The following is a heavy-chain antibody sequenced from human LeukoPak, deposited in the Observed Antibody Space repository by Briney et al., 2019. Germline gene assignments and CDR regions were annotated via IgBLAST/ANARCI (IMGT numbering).Heavy chain of an antibody. CDR1: GYSISSGYY. CDR2: INHSGST. J-gene: IGHJ4*02. V-gene: IGHV4-38-2*02. CDR3: ARLGRSRYSSSWYSYYFDY. D-gene: IGHD6-13*01. Sequence: SETLSLTCTVSGYSISSGYYWGWIRQPPGKGLEWIGEINHSGSTNYNPSLKSRVTISVDTSKNQFSLKLSSVTAADTAVYYCARLGRSRYSSSWYSYYFDYWGQGTLVTVSS.